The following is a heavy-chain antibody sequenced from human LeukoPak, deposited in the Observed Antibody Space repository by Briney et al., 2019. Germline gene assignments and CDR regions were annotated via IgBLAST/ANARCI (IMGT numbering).Heavy chain of an antibody. D-gene: IGHD3-10*01. V-gene: IGHV5-51*01. Sequence: GESLEISCEASGDTFSNQWIGWVRQMPGKGLEWMGIIYPGDSDTRYNPSFQGQVTISVDKSITTTYLQWSSLKASDTAMYYCAKTGYHYGSGSHYAFDIWGQGTMVTVSS. CDR2: IYPGDSDT. CDR3: AKTGYHYGSGSHYAFDI. J-gene: IGHJ3*02. CDR1: GDTFSNQW.